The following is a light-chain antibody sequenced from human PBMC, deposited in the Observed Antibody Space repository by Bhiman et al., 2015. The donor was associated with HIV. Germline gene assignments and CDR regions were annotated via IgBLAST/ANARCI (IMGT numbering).Light chain of an antibody. CDR3: QSYDSSLSHV. V-gene: IGLV1-40*01. CDR2: DNN. CDR1: ASNIGAGYD. J-gene: IGLJ1*01. Sequence: QSVLTQPPSASETPGQRVTISCTGSASNIGAGYDVHWYQHLPGTAPKLLIYDNNNRPSGVPDRFSGSKSGTSASLAITGLQAEDESDYYCQSYDSSLSHVFGTATRVTVL.